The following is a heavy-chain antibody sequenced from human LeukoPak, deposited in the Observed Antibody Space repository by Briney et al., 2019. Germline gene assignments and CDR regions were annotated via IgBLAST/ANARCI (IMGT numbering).Heavy chain of an antibody. J-gene: IGHJ4*02. CDR3: ATDYGDYEPIDY. Sequence: PGGSLRLSCTASGVTLSNYAMHWVRRPPGRGLEWVAVISFDGTNKYYGDSVEGRFSVSRDNSKNTLHLQMNSLRPDDTAMYYCATDYGDYEPIDYWGQGTLVTVSS. CDR2: ISFDGTNK. V-gene: IGHV3-30*04. D-gene: IGHD4-17*01. CDR1: GVTLSNYA.